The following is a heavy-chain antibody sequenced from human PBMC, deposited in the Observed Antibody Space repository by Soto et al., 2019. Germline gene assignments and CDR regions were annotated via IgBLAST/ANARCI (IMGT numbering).Heavy chain of an antibody. D-gene: IGHD3-16*02. V-gene: IGHV3-23*01. CDR1: GFTFSSFA. CDR2: LSGSGGDT. J-gene: IGHJ4*02. Sequence: GGSLRLSCVASGFTFSSFAMSWVRQAPGKGLEWVSTLSGSGGDTYYASSVNGRFTISRDKSKNTLYLQMDRLRVEDTAVYYCAKRGGYDYVWKSYRPDYWGQGTLVTVSS. CDR3: AKRGGYDYVWKSYRPDY.